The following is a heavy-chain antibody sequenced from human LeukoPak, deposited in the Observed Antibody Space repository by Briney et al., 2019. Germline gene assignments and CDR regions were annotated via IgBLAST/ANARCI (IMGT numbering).Heavy chain of an antibody. J-gene: IGHJ3*02. CDR2: ISSSSSYI. V-gene: IGHV3-21*01. CDR1: GFTFSSYS. CDR3: ARGSFEAFDI. Sequence: PGGSLRLSCAASGFTFSSYSMNWVRQAPGKGLEWVSSISSSSSYIYYADSVKGRFTISRDNAKNPLYLQMNSLRAEDTAVYYCARGSFEAFDIWGQGTMVTVSS.